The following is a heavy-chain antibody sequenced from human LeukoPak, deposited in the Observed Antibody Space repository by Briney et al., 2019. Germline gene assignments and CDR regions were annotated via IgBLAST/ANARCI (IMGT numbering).Heavy chain of an antibody. V-gene: IGHV3-30*02. CDR2: IRYDGSNK. J-gene: IGHJ4*02. CDR3: AKDPPRIGETQVGNDY. D-gene: IGHD3-3*01. Sequence: GGSLRLSCAASGFTFSSYGMHWVRQAPGKGLEWVAFIRYDGSNKYYADSVKGRFTISRDNSKNTLYLQMNSLRAGDTAVYYCAKDPPRIGETQVGNDYWGQGTLVTVSS. CDR1: GFTFSSYG.